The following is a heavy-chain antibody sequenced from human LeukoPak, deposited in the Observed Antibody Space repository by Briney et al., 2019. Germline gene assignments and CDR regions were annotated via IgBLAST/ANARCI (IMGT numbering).Heavy chain of an antibody. D-gene: IGHD3-10*02. V-gene: IGHV3-64*01. CDR1: GFTFSSYA. Sequence: GGSLRLSCAASGFTFSSYAMHWVRQAPGKGLEYDSAISSNGGSTYYANSVKGRFTISRDNSKNTLYLQMGSLRAEDMAVYYCARVPREPINYVPDYWGQGTLVTVSS. CDR2: ISSNGGST. J-gene: IGHJ4*02. CDR3: ARVPREPINYVPDY.